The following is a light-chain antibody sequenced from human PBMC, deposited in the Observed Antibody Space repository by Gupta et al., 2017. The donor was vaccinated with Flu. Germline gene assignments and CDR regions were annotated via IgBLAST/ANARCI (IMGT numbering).Light chain of an antibody. CDR1: QSVSSSY. CDR2: GAS. J-gene: IGKJ4*01. CDR3: QHEGSSPLT. Sequence: EIVLTQSPGTLSLSPGERATLSCRASQSVSSSYLAWYQQKPGQAPRLLIYGASSRATGIPDRFSGSGSGTEFTLTISRREPEDFAVYYCQHEGSSPLTFGGGTKVEIK. V-gene: IGKV3-20*01.